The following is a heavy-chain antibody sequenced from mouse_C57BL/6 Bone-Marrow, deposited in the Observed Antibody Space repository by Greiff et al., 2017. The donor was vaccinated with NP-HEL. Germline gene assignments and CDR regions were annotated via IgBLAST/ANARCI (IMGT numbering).Heavy chain of an antibody. D-gene: IGHD1-1*02. CDR2: IYPGDGDT. Sequence: VQVVESGPELVKPGASVKISCKASGYAFSSSWMNWVKQRPGKGLEWIGRIYPGDGDTNYNGKFKGKATLTADKSSSTAYMQLSSLTSEDSAVYFCAILSFAYWGQGTLVTVSA. V-gene: IGHV1-82*01. CDR1: GYAFSSSW. CDR3: AILSFAY. J-gene: IGHJ3*01.